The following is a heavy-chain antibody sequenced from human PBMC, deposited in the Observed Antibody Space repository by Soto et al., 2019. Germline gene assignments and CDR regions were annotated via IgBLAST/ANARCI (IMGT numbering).Heavy chain of an antibody. CDR3: ARLANGDGSGSYYYYYYGMDV. CDR2: IYPGDSDT. CDR1: GYSFTSYW. J-gene: IGHJ6*02. D-gene: IGHD3-10*01. Sequence: GESLKISCQGSGYSFTSYWIGWVRQMPGKGLEWMGIIYPGDSDTRYSPSFQGQVTISADKSISTAYLQWSSLKASDTAMYYCARLANGDGSGSYYYYYYGMDVWGQGTTVTVSS. V-gene: IGHV5-51*01.